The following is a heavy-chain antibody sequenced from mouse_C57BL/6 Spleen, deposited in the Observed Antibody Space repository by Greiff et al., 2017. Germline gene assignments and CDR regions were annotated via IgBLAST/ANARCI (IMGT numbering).Heavy chain of an antibody. CDR1: GYTFTSYW. V-gene: IGHV1-52*01. J-gene: IGHJ2*01. Sequence: QVQLQQPGAELVRPGSSVKLSCKASGYTFTSYWMHWVKQRPIQGLEWIGNIDPSDSETHYNQKFKDKATLTVDKSSSPAYMQLSSLTSEDSAVYYCAREGDSSGGYYFDYWGQGTTLTVSS. D-gene: IGHD3-2*02. CDR3: AREGDSSGGYYFDY. CDR2: IDPSDSET.